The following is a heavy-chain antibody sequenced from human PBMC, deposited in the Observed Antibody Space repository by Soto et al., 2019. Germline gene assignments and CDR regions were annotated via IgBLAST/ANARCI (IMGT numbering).Heavy chain of an antibody. J-gene: IGHJ6*02. CDR1: GYTFTSYG. V-gene: IGHV1-18*01. D-gene: IGHD2-2*01. CDR3: ATVSGLVPAYGMDV. CDR2: ISAYNGNT. Sequence: ASVKVSCKASGYTFTSYGISWVRQAPGQGLEWMGWISAYNGNTNYAQKLQGRVTMTTDTSTSTAYMELRSLRSEDTAVYYCATVSGLVPAYGMDVWGQGTTVTVSS.